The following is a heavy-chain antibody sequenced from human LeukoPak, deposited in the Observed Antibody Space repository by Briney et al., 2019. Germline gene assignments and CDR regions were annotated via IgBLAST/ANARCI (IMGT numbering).Heavy chain of an antibody. V-gene: IGHV3-48*03. Sequence: PGGSLRLSCAASGFTFSSYEMNWVRQAPGKGLEWISYISFSGNTIYYADSVKGRFTISRDNSKNTLYLQMNSLRAEDTAVYYCARVTYGSGTYGAFDYWGQGTLVTVSS. CDR1: GFTFSSYE. CDR2: ISFSGNTI. J-gene: IGHJ4*02. D-gene: IGHD3-10*01. CDR3: ARVTYGSGTYGAFDY.